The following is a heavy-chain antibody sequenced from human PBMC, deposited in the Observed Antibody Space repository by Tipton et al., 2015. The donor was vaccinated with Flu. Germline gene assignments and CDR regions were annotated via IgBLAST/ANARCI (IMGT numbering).Heavy chain of an antibody. Sequence: TLSLTCTVSGYSISSGFYWGWIRQTPGKGLEWIGNIYHSGSTFYNPSLKSRVTISVDSPKNQFSLKLSSVTAADTAMYYCARGDGYNFDYWGQGTLVTVSS. CDR3: ARGDGYNFDY. J-gene: IGHJ4*02. V-gene: IGHV4-38-2*02. CDR1: GYSISSGFY. D-gene: IGHD5-24*01. CDR2: IYHSGST.